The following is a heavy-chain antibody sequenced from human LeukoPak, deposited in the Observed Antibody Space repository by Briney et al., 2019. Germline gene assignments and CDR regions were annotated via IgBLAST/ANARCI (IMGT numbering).Heavy chain of an antibody. CDR1: GGSFSGYY. D-gene: IGHD5-12*01. CDR2: INHSGST. Sequence: SETLSLTCAVYGGSFSGYYWSWIRQPPGKGLEWIGEINHSGSTYYNPSLKSRVTISVDRSKNQFSLKLSSVTAADTAVYYCARGARNWFDPWGQGTLVTVSS. V-gene: IGHV4-34*01. CDR3: ARGARNWFDP. J-gene: IGHJ5*02.